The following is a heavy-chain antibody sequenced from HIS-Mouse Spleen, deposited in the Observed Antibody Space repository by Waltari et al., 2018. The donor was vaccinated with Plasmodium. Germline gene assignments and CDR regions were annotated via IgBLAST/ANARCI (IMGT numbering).Heavy chain of an antibody. CDR2: IYYSGST. D-gene: IGHD3-22*01. Sequence: QLQLQESGPGLVTPSEPLSLTRTVPGGSLSSISYYWDWIRQPPGKGLEWIGSIYYSGSTYYNPSLKSRVTISVDTSKNQFSLKLSSVTAADTAVYYCARQLGGRYMIVVVKYFDLWGRGTLVTVSS. V-gene: IGHV4-39*07. CDR1: GGSLSSISYY. CDR3: ARQLGGRYMIVVVKYFDL. J-gene: IGHJ2*01.